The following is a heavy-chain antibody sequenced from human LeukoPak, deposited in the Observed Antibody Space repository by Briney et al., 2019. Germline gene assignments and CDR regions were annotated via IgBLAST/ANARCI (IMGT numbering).Heavy chain of an antibody. Sequence: SEALSLTCSVPGGSISSHYWSWIRQPPGKGLEWWGYIYYSGSTKYNPSLKSRVTISVDTSKNQFSLTLSSVTAADTAVYYCARGGTTVTPGLLWFDPWGQGTLVTVSS. CDR3: ARGGTTVTPGLLWFDP. D-gene: IGHD4-17*01. V-gene: IGHV4-59*11. J-gene: IGHJ5*02. CDR2: IYYSGST. CDR1: GGSISSHY.